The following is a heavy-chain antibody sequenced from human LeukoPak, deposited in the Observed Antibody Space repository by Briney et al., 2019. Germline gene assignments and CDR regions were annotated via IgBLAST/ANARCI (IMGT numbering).Heavy chain of an antibody. Sequence: SVKVSCKASGGTFSSYAISWVRQAPGQGLEWMGGIIPIFGTANYAQKFQGRVTITTDESTSTAYMELSSLRSEDTAVYYCARGVGADFWSGYYTGPRFDYWGQGTLVTVSS. CDR2: IIPIFGTA. CDR3: ARGVGADFWSGYYTGPRFDY. J-gene: IGHJ4*02. D-gene: IGHD3-3*01. V-gene: IGHV1-69*05. CDR1: GGTFSSYA.